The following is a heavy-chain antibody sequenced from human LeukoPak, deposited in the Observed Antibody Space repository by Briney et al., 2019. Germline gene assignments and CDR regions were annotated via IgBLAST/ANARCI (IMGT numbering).Heavy chain of an antibody. CDR1: GDSISSYY. D-gene: IGHD6-6*01. CDR3: ARGPQLPSRWWFDP. CDR2: IYTSGST. V-gene: IGHV4-4*07. Sequence: SETLSLTCTVSGDSISSYYWSWIRQPAGKGLEWIGRIYTSGSTNYNPSLKSRVTMSVDTSNNQFSLRLSSVTAADTAVYYSARGPQLPSRWWFDPWGQGTLVTVSS. J-gene: IGHJ5*02.